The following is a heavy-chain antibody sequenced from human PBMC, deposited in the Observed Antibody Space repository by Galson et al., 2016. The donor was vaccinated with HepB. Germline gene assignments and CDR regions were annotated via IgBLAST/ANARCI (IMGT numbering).Heavy chain of an antibody. V-gene: IGHV3-21*06. J-gene: IGHJ3*02. CDR3: ARLGFCGGDCYHINCVFDI. Sequence: SLRLSCAASGFIFSDYTMSWVRQAPGKGLEWVSSISVSSRYIYYGDSGRGRFTISRDNAKNSLYLQVKRLRAGDTAVYYCARLGFCGGDCYHINCVFDIWGQGKMVTVSP. D-gene: IGHD2-21*01. CDR2: ISVSSRYI. CDR1: GFIFSDYT.